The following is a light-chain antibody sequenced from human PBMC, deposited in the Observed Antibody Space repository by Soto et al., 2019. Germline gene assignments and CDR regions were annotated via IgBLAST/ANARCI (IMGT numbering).Light chain of an antibody. CDR1: QSVSSSY. CDR3: QQYGSSPLIT. V-gene: IGKV3-20*01. J-gene: IGKJ5*01. CDR2: GAS. Sequence: EIVLTQSPGTLSLSPGERATLSCRASQSVSSSYLAWYQQKPGQAPRLLIYGASSRATGIPDRFSGSGSRTDFTLTISRLEPEDFEVYYCQQYGSSPLITFGQGTRLEIK.